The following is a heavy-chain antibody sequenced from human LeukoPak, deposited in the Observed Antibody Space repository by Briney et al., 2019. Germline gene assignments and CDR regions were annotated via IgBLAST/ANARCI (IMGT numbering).Heavy chain of an antibody. Sequence: GGSLRLSCAASGLTFSSYSMNWVRQAPGKGLEWVSSISSSSSYIYYADSVKGRFTISRDNAKNSLYLQMNSLRAEDTAVYYCAGAIHYYDSSGYDAFDIWGQGTMVTVSS. J-gene: IGHJ3*02. CDR1: GLTFSSYS. V-gene: IGHV3-21*01. CDR3: AGAIHYYDSSGYDAFDI. CDR2: ISSSSSYI. D-gene: IGHD3-22*01.